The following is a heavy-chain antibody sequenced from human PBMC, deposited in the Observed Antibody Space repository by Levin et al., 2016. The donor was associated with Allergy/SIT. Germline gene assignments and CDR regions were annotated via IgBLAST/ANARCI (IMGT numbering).Heavy chain of an antibody. CDR2: ISSSSAYI. D-gene: IGHD3-16*02. Sequence: GESLKISCTASGFSFNTHTMTWVRQAPGKGLEWVSSISSSSAYIYYEDSMKGRFTVSRDNAKNSVYLQMNSLRGEDTAVYYCARLMWGYNYFDYWGQGALVTVSS. V-gene: IGHV3-21*01. CDR3: ARLMWGYNYFDY. J-gene: IGHJ4*02. CDR1: GFSFNTHT.